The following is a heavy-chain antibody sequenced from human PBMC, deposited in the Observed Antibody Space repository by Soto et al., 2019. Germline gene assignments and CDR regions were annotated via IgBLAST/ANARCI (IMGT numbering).Heavy chain of an antibody. CDR1: GGSISSYY. D-gene: IGHD3-16*02. Sequence: SETLSLTCTVSGGSISSYYWSWIRQPPGKGLEWIGYIYYSGSTNYNPSLKSRVTISVDTSKNQFSLKLSSVTAADTAVYYCARDRPSWFIEAEYGIFDYWGQGTLVTVSS. J-gene: IGHJ4*02. CDR3: ARDRPSWFIEAEYGIFDY. CDR2: IYYSGST. V-gene: IGHV4-59*01.